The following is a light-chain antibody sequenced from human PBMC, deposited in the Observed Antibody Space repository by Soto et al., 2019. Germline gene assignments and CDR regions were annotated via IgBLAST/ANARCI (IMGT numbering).Light chain of an antibody. J-gene: IGKJ2*01. CDR1: QGISSH. CDR3: QQVNGYPHT. V-gene: IGKV1-9*01. Sequence: DLQLTQSPSFLSASVGDTVTITCRASQGISSHLAWYQQIPGKGPKLLIYGASTVQSGVPSRFSGSGSGTEFTLAISSLQPEDSATYYCQQVNGYPHTFGQGTKLEIK. CDR2: GAS.